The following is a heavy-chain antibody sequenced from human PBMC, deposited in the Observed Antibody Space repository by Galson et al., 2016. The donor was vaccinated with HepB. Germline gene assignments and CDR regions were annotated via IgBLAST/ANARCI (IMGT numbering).Heavy chain of an antibody. V-gene: IGHV6-1*01. CDR1: GDSVSSISAT. CDR2: TFHRSKWYK. CDR3: ARATSSSWYVLDY. D-gene: IGHD6-13*01. J-gene: IGHJ4*02. Sequence: CAISGDSVSSISATWNWIRQSPSRGLEWLGRTFHRSKWYKDYAASVKSRITVNADTSRNQFTLQLNSVTPEDAALYFCARATSSSWYVLDYWGQGTLVAVSS.